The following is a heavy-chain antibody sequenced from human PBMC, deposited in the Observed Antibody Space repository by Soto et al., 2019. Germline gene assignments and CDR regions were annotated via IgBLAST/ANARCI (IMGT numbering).Heavy chain of an antibody. CDR1: GLRFIDAW. V-gene: IGHV3-15*07. CDR2: IKSKGSGGTR. Sequence: GGSLRLSCEVSGLRFIDAWMNWVRQAPGKGLEWVGRIKSKGSGGTRDYAAPVKGRFTIIKDTSKNQVVLTMTNVDPMDTGTYYCARRDGYNSYHFEYWGQGALVTVSS. D-gene: IGHD1-1*01. CDR3: ARRDGYNSYHFEY. J-gene: IGHJ4*02.